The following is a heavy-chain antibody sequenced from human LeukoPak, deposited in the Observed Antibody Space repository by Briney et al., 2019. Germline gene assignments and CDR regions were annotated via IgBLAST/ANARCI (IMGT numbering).Heavy chain of an antibody. D-gene: IGHD4-23*01. J-gene: IGHJ5*02. CDR3: AGNSASSSGNEPS. CDR1: GGSISSGSYY. CDR2: IYTSGSA. Sequence: SETLSLTCTVSGGSISSGSYYWSWIRQPAGKGLEWIGRIYTSGSANYNPSLKSRVTISVDTSKNQFSLRLRSVTATDTAVYYCAGNSASSSGNEPSWGQGTLVTVSS. V-gene: IGHV4-61*02.